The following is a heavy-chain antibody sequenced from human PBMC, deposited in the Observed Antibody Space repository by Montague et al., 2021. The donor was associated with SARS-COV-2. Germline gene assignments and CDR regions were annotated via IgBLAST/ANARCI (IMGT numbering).Heavy chain of an antibody. Sequence: SETLSLTCAVYGGWFSGYYWTWIRQSPGKGLEWIAEINHSGTTNYNFNPSLRSRVTISVDTSKSQFSLKLSSVTAADTGVYYCARWDPQTLTLIGLRGKSASDYWGQGTLVTVSS. J-gene: IGHJ4*02. D-gene: IGHD4-23*01. V-gene: IGHV4-34*01. CDR1: GGWFSGYY. CDR3: ARWDPQTLTLIGLRGKSASDY. CDR2: INHSGTT.